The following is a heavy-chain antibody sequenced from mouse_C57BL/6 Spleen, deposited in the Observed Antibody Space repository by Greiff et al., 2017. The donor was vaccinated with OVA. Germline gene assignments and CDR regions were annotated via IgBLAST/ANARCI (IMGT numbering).Heavy chain of an antibody. CDR3: TRRGYEGAMDY. V-gene: IGHV1-15*01. CDR1: GYTFTDYE. J-gene: IGHJ4*01. CDR2: IDPETGGT. D-gene: IGHD2-10*02. Sequence: VQLQQSGAELVRPGASVTLSCKASGYTFTDYEMHWVKQTPVHGLEWIGAIDPETGGTAYNQKFKGKAILTADKSSSTAYMELRSLTSEDSAVYYGTRRGYEGAMDYWGQGTSVTVSS.